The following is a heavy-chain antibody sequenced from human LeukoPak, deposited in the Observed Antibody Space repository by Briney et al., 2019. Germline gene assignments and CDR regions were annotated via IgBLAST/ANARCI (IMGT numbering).Heavy chain of an antibody. Sequence: GGSLRLSCAASGFTITYYGMHWVRQAPGKGLVWVSHINHDGSITNYADSVKGRFTISRDNSKNTVYLQMNSLRAEDTAVYYCAKGLLRFLEWTFDPWGQGTLVTVSS. CDR3: AKGLLRFLEWTFDP. D-gene: IGHD3-3*01. J-gene: IGHJ5*02. CDR2: INHDGSIT. CDR1: GFTITYYG. V-gene: IGHV3-74*01.